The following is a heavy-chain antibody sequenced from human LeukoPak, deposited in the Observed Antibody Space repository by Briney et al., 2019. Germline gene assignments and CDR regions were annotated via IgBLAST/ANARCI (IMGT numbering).Heavy chain of an antibody. CDR3: VHLYYYDTSGSKQIDY. CDR1: GFSLSTSGVG. V-gene: IGHV2-5*02. D-gene: IGHD3-22*01. J-gene: IGHJ4*02. CDR2: IYWDDDK. Sequence: SGPALLKPTQTLTVTCIFSGFSLSTSGVGVGWIRQPPGKALEWLALIYWDDDKRYIPSLKSRLTITKDTSKNEVVLTMTNMDPVDTATYYCVHLYYYDTSGSKQIDYWGQGTLVTVSS.